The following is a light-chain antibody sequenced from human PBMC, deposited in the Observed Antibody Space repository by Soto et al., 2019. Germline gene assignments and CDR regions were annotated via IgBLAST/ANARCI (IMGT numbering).Light chain of an antibody. CDR3: SSYTTSSTVV. V-gene: IGLV2-14*01. CDR2: EVS. CDR1: SSDVGGYDY. Sequence: QSVLTQPRSVSGSPGQSVTISCIGTSSDVGGYDYVSWYQQHPGKAPKLMIYEVSNRPSGVSNRFSGSKSGNTASLTISGLQPEDEADYYCSSYTTSSTVVFGTGTKVTVL. J-gene: IGLJ1*01.